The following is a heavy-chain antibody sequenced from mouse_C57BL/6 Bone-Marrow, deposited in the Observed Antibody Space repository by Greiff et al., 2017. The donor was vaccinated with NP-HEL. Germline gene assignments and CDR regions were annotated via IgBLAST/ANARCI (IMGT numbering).Heavy chain of an antibody. CDR3: APSLYYYGGAMDY. D-gene: IGHD1-1*01. CDR1: GYTFTSYW. Sequence: QVQLQQPGAELVRPGSSVKLSCKASGYTFTSYWMDWVKQRPGQGLEWIGNIYPSDSETHYNQKFKDKATLTVDKSSSTAYMQLSSLTSEDSAVYYCAPSLYYYGGAMDYWGQGTSVTVSS. J-gene: IGHJ4*01. V-gene: IGHV1-61*01. CDR2: IYPSDSET.